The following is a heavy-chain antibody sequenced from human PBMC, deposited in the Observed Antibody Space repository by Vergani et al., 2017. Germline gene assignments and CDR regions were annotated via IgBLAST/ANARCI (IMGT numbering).Heavy chain of an antibody. V-gene: IGHV4-31*03. CDR3: ARDGGEYNKDALDV. J-gene: IGHJ3*01. Sequence: QVQLHESGPGLVKPSQTLSLTCTVSGGSISSGGYYWNWIRQHPGKGLEWIGYIYYRGSTYHNTSLKSRVTISVDTSRNQFSLKLSSVTAADTAVYYCARDGGEYNKDALDVWGQGTKVTVTS. CDR1: GGSISSGGYY. D-gene: IGHD1-1*01. CDR2: IYYRGST.